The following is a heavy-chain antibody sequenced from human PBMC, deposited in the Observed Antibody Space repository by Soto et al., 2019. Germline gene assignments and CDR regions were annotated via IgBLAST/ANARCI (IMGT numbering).Heavy chain of an antibody. CDR1: GFTFSSYS. CDR2: ISSSSSYI. Sequence: GGSLRLSCAASGFTFSSYSMNWVRQAPGKGLECVASISSSSSYIYYTDSVKGRFTISRSNAKNSLFLQMNSLRTDDTAVYYCATLLIKCGTTPQSRYYFDYWGQGTLVTVSS. J-gene: IGHJ4*01. D-gene: IGHD1-1*01. CDR3: ATLLIKCGTTPQSRYYFDY. V-gene: IGHV3-21*01.